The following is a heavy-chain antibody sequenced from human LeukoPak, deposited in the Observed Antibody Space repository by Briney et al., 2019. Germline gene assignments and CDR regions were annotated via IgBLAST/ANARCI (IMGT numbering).Heavy chain of an antibody. D-gene: IGHD3-22*01. CDR3: ARLRAEYYSDSRTLWTFDY. CDR2: IYYSGST. V-gene: IGHV4-31*03. CDR1: GGSISSGGYS. Sequence: SETLSLTCTVSGGSISSGGYSWSWIRQHPGKGLEWIGYIYYSGSTYYNPSLKSRVTISVDTSKNQFSLRLSYVTAADTAVYYCARLRAEYYSDSRTLWTFDYWGQGTLVTVSS. J-gene: IGHJ4*02.